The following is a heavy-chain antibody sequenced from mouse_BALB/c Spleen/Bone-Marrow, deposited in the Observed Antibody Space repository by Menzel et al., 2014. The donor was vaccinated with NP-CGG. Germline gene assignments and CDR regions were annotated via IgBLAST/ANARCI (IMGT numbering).Heavy chain of an antibody. Sequence: VQLQQSGPELVKPGASMKISCKASGYSFTGYTMNWVKQSHGKNLEWIGLINPYNGGTNYNQKFKGKATLTVDKSSSTAYMELLSLTSEDSAVYYCARDYYGFSNGFAYWGQGTLVTVSA. CDR1: GYSFTGYT. J-gene: IGHJ3*01. V-gene: IGHV1-18*01. CDR3: ARDYYGFSNGFAY. D-gene: IGHD1-1*01. CDR2: INPYNGGT.